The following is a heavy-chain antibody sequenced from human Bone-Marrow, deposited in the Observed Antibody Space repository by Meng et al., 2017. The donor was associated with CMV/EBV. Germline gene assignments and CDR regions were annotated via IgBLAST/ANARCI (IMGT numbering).Heavy chain of an antibody. CDR1: GGTFSSYA. Sequence: SVKVSCKASGGTFSSYAISWVRQAPGQGLEWMGGIIPIFGTANYAQKFQGRVTITTDESTSTAYMELSSLRSDDTAVYYCARDRGGYCSSTSCYPDPWGHGTLVTVSS. CDR2: IIPIFGTA. CDR3: ARDRGGYCSSTSCYPDP. J-gene: IGHJ5*02. D-gene: IGHD2-2*01. V-gene: IGHV1-69*05.